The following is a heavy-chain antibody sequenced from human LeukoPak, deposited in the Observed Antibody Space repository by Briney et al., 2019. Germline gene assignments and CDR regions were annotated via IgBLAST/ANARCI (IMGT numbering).Heavy chain of an antibody. J-gene: IGHJ4*02. CDR1: GGTFSSYA. V-gene: IGHV1-69*01. D-gene: IGHD4-23*01. CDR2: IIPIFGTA. CDR3: ARDLYGGKTRYFDY. Sequence: ASVKVSCKASGGTFSSYAISWVRQAPGQGLEWMGGIIPIFGTANYAQKFQGRVTITADESTSTAYMGLSSLRSEDTAVYYCARDLYGGKTRYFDYWGQGTLVTVSS.